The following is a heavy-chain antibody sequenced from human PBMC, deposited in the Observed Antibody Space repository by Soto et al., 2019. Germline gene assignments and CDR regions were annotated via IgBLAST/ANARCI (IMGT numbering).Heavy chain of an antibody. Sequence: QVQLQESGPALVKPSGTLSLTCAVSSGSISSKNWWSWVSQPPGEGLEWIGEIYHSGSTNYNPSLKSRVTISVDKCKNQFSVKLSSVTAADTAVYYCARDYYGSGFDPWGQGTLVTVSS. D-gene: IGHD3-10*01. CDR2: IYHSGST. CDR1: SGSISSKNW. J-gene: IGHJ5*02. CDR3: ARDYYGSGFDP. V-gene: IGHV4-4*02.